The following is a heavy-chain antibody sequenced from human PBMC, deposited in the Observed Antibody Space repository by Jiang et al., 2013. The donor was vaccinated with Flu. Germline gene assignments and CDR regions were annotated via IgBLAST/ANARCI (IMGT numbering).Heavy chain of an antibody. CDR2: SIIWEH. Sequence: GSISSSSYYWGWIRQPPREGAWSGLGVSIIWEHLLQPSLKSRVTISVDTSKNQFSLKLSSVTAADTAVYYCASTNYDFWSGYPWYFDYWGQGTLVTVSS. CDR3: ASTNYDFWSGYPWYFDY. D-gene: IGHD3-3*01. J-gene: IGHJ4*02. V-gene: IGHV4-39*01. CDR1: GSISSSSYY.